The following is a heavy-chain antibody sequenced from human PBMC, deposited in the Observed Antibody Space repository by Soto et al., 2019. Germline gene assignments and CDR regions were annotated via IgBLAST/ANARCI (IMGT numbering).Heavy chain of an antibody. Sequence: QITLKESGPTLVNPTQTLTLTCTFSGFSLSTYRVGVGWIRQPPGKALEWLAIIYWDDDKRYSPSLQSRLAITKDTSKNPVVLTMTNLDPVDTATYYCAHIMITYGGVSALDAFDFWGQGTVVTVSS. CDR1: GFSLSTYRVG. CDR3: AHIMITYGGVSALDAFDF. V-gene: IGHV2-5*02. CDR2: IYWDDDK. J-gene: IGHJ3*01. D-gene: IGHD3-16*01.